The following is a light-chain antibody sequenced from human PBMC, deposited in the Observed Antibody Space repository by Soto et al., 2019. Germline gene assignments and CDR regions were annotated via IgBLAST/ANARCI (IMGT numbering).Light chain of an antibody. CDR1: QSVSSSY. V-gene: IGKV3-20*01. CDR3: QNYNSYSWT. J-gene: IGKJ5*01. Sequence: EILLTQSPGTLSLSPGERATLSCRASQSVSSSYLAWYQQKPGQAPRLLIYGASSRATGIPDRFSGSGSGTEFTLTISSLQPDDFATYYCQNYNSYSWTFGQGTRLEIK. CDR2: GAS.